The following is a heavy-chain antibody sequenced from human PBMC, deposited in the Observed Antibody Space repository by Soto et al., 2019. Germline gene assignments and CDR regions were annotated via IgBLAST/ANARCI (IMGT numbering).Heavy chain of an antibody. CDR3: AREVVPAAPLRDYGMDV. V-gene: IGHV1-46*01. CDR2: INPRGGST. D-gene: IGHD2-2*01. J-gene: IGHJ6*02. Sequence: GYSVKVSCKASGYTFTSYYMHWVRQAHGQGLEWMGIINPRGGSTSYAQKFQGRVTMTRDTSTSTVYMELSSLRSEDTAVYYCAREVVPAAPLRDYGMDVWGQGTTVTVSS. CDR1: GYTFTSYY.